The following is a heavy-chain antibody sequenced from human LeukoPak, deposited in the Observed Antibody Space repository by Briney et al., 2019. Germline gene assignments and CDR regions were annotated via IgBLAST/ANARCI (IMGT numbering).Heavy chain of an antibody. D-gene: IGHD3-22*01. Sequence: SETLSLTCAVYGGSFSGYYWSWIRQPPGKGLEWIGEINHSGSTNYNPSLKSRVTISVDTSKNQFSLKLSSVTAADTAVYYCARGGRVITSRLFGYWGQGTLVTVSS. V-gene: IGHV4-34*01. CDR2: INHSGST. CDR3: ARGGRVITSRLFGY. CDR1: GGSFSGYY. J-gene: IGHJ4*02.